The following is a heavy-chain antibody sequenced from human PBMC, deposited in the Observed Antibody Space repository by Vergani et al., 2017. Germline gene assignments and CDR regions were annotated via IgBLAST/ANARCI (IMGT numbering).Heavy chain of an antibody. CDR1: GFSFSNYG. D-gene: IGHD6-19*01. CDR2: IWYDGSNK. CDR3: AKGSGWYYFDY. V-gene: IGHV3-33*06. J-gene: IGHJ4*02. Sequence: QVQLVESGGGVVQPGRSLRLSCAASGFSFSNYGMHWVRQAPGKGLEWVAAIWYDGSNKYYADSVKGRFTISRDNSKNTLYLQMNSLRAEDTAVYYCAKGSGWYYFDYWGQGTLVTVSS.